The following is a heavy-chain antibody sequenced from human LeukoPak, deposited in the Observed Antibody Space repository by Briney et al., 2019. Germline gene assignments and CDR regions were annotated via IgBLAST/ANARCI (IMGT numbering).Heavy chain of an antibody. CDR1: GDSISTYY. J-gene: IGHJ4*02. Sequence: SETLSLTCSISGDSISTYYWSWIRQTPGKGLEWIGYIYYSGDTNYNPSLKSRVTISVDTSKNQFSLKLSSVTAADTAVYYCARGGGSYSPFDYWGQGTLVTVSS. V-gene: IGHV4-59*01. CDR2: IYYSGDT. D-gene: IGHD1-26*01. CDR3: ARGGGSYSPFDY.